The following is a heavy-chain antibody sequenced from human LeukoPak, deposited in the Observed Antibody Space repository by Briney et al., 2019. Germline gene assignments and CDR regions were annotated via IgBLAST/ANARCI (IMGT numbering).Heavy chain of an antibody. CDR3: AREIRYCSSTSCYYFDY. CDR2: ISWNSGSI. Sequence: GRSLRLSCAASGFTFDDYAMHWVRQAPGKGLEWVLGISWNSGSIGYADSVKGRFTISRDNAKNSLYLQMNSLRAEDMALYYCAREIRYCSSTSCYYFDYWGQGTLVTVSS. D-gene: IGHD2-2*01. V-gene: IGHV3-9*03. J-gene: IGHJ4*02. CDR1: GFTFDDYA.